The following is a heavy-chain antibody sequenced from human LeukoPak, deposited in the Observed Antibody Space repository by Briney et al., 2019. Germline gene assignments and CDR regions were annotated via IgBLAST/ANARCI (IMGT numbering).Heavy chain of an antibody. J-gene: IGHJ4*02. CDR1: GYTFTGYY. CDR3: ATQRGSYLWGTDFDY. CDR2: INPNSGDT. D-gene: IGHD3-16*01. V-gene: IGHV1-2*02. Sequence: GASVKVSCKASGYTFTGYYIHWVRQAPGQGLEWMGWINPNSGDTKYSQKFQGRVTMTRDTSIRTAYMELTRLRSDDTAVYYCATQRGSYLWGTDFDYWGQGTLVTVSS.